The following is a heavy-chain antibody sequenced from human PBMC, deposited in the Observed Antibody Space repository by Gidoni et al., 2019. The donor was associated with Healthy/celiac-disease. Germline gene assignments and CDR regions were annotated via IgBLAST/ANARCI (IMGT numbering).Heavy chain of an antibody. Sequence: EVQLVESGGGLVQPGGSLRLSCAASGFTFSSYSMNWVRQAPGKGLEWVSYISSSSSTIYYADSVKGRFTISRDNAKNSLYLQMNSLRAEDTAVYYCARDDTGYCSGGSCYSADYYYYGMDVWGQGTTVTVSS. CDR3: ARDDTGYCSGGSCYSADYYYYGMDV. V-gene: IGHV3-48*01. CDR2: ISSSSSTI. CDR1: GFTFSSYS. D-gene: IGHD2-15*01. J-gene: IGHJ6*02.